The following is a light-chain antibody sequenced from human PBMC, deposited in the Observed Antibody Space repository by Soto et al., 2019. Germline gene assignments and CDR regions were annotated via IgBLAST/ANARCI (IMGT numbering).Light chain of an antibody. CDR3: TSYNGDAFTFV. CDR1: NSDIRTYDY. CDR2: EVS. Sequence: HSVLTQPPSASGSLGQSVTISCTGTNSDIRTYDYVSWYQHYSGRAPKLIIIEVSKRPSGVPDRLPGSKYGNKASLMVSGLQPYDEPEYHSTSYNGDAFTFVFVTGTKV. V-gene: IGLV2-8*01. J-gene: IGLJ1*01.